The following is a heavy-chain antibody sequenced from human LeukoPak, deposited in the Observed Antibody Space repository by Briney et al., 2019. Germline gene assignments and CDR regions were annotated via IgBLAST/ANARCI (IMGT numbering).Heavy chain of an antibody. V-gene: IGHV4-38-2*02. Sequence: SETLSLTCTVSGYSISSGYYWGWIRQPPGKGLEWIGSIFHSRSTYINPPLKSRVTISVDTSKSQFSLKLSSVTAADTAVYYCARDRKYCTSTTCYSSMDVWGKGTTVTVSS. CDR1: GYSISSGYY. CDR2: IFHSRST. CDR3: ARDRKYCTSTTCYSSMDV. J-gene: IGHJ6*03. D-gene: IGHD2-2*01.